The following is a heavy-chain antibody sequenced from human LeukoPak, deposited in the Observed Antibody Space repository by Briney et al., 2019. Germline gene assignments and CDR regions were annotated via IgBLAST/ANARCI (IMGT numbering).Heavy chain of an antibody. J-gene: IGHJ5*02. V-gene: IGHV3-30-3*01. CDR3: ARDPMAAAADRALCDP. Sequence: GGSLRLSCAASGFRFSGYAFVWVRQAPGKGLEWVAVISYDGSIKDYADSVKGRFTISRDNSKNTLYLQMDSLGPDDTAVYYCARDPMAAAADRALCDPWGQGTLVTVSS. CDR2: ISYDGSIK. CDR1: GFRFSGYA. D-gene: IGHD6-13*01.